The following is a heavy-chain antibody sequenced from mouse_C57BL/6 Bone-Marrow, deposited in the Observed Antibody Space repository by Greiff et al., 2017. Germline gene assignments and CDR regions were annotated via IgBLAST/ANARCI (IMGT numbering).Heavy chain of an antibody. CDR3: ARPTIPRWYFDV. J-gene: IGHJ1*03. CDR2: INPSNGGT. CDR1: GYTFTSYW. D-gene: IGHD2-10*01. Sequence: QVQLQQPGTDLVKPGASVKLSCKASGYTFTSYWMHWVKQRPGQGLEWIGNINPSNGGTNYTEKFKSKATLTVDKSSSTAYMQLSSLTSEDSAVYYCARPTIPRWYFDVWGTGTTVTVSS. V-gene: IGHV1-53*01.